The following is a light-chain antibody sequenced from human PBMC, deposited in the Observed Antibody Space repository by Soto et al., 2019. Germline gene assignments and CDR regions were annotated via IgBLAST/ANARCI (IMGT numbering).Light chain of an antibody. J-gene: IGKJ1*01. Sequence: DIQMTQSPSTLSGSVGARVTITCRASQTISSWLAWYQQKPGKAPKLLIYKASTLKSGVPSRFSGSGSGTELTITISSLQPDDCETYYGQHYNSYSEAFGQGTKVDIK. CDR2: KAS. CDR1: QTISSW. CDR3: QHYNSYSEA. V-gene: IGKV1-5*03.